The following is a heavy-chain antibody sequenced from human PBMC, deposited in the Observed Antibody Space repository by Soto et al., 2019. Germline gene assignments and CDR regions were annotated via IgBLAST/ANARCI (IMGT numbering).Heavy chain of an antibody. CDR3: AKGEIDIVVVPAGGMDV. D-gene: IGHD2-2*01. J-gene: IGHJ6*02. CDR2: IYYSGST. CDR1: GGSISSYY. V-gene: IGHV4-59*01. Sequence: PSETLSLTCTVSGGSISSYYWSWIRQPPGTGLEWIGYIYYSGSTNYNPSLKSRVAISVDNSKNTLYLQMNSLRAEDTAVYYCAKGEIDIVVVPAGGMDVWGQGTAVTVSS.